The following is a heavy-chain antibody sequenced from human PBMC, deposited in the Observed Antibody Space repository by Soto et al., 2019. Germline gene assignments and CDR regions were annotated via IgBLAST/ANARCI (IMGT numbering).Heavy chain of an antibody. D-gene: IGHD1-26*01. J-gene: IGHJ4*02. CDR1: GFTFGNYW. CDR2: IHSDGRIT. Sequence: GGSLRLSCAASGFTFGNYWMYWVRQAPGKGLEWVSRIHSDGRITTYADSVKGRFTISRDVAKNTLYLQMDSLRAEDTAIYYCARGRGSFYLDFWGQGALVAVS. CDR3: ARGRGSFYLDF. V-gene: IGHV3-74*01.